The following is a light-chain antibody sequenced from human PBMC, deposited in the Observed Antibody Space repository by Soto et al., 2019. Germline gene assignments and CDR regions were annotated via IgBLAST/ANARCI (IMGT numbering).Light chain of an antibody. CDR2: DTS. V-gene: IGKV3-11*01. CDR1: QSVSRY. Sequence: EIGLTQSPATLSLSPGNRATLYCRASQSVSRYLAWYQQKPGQAPRLLIHDTSTRATGVPDTFSGSGSGTEFTLTISSLEPEDSAMYYCQQRFSWPPTFGGGTHAEIK. J-gene: IGKJ4*01. CDR3: QQRFSWPPT.